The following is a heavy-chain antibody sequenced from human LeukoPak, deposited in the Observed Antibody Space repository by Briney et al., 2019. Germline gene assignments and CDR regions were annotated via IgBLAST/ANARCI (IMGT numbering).Heavy chain of an antibody. Sequence: ASVKVSCKASGGTFSSYAISWVRQAPGQGLEWMGGIIPIFGTANYAQKFQGRVTITADESTSTAYMELSSLRSEDTAVYYCARVRKLKLRAAFDIWGQGTMVTVSS. CDR3: ARVRKLKLRAAFDI. V-gene: IGHV1-69*13. CDR2: IIPIFGTA. D-gene: IGHD1-7*01. J-gene: IGHJ3*02. CDR1: GGTFSSYA.